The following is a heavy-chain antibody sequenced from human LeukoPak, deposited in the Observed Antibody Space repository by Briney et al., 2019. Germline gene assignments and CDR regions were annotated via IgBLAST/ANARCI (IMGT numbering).Heavy chain of an antibody. Sequence: PGGALRLSCTASGFTLSSYAMSWVRQAPGEGLEWVSTISGSADNTNDAEAVKGRFTISRDNSKNTMYLQLNSLRAEDTAVYYCAKQGFGCWGQGTLVTVSS. J-gene: IGHJ4*02. V-gene: IGHV3-23*01. CDR1: GFTLSSYA. CDR3: AKQGFGC. CDR2: ISGSADNT.